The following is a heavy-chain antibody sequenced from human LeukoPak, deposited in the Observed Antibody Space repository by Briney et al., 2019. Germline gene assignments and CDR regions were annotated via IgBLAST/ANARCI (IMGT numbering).Heavy chain of an antibody. CDR3: ARDRDSSSWYRVTGSVDY. CDR2: MNPNSGNT. Sequence: ASVKVSCKASGYTFTSYDINWVRQATGQGLEWMGWMNPNSGNTGYAQKFQGRVTMTRNTSISTACMELSSLRSEDTAVYYCARDRDSSSWYRVTGSVDYWGQGTLVTVSS. J-gene: IGHJ4*02. D-gene: IGHD6-13*01. CDR1: GYTFTSYD. V-gene: IGHV1-8*01.